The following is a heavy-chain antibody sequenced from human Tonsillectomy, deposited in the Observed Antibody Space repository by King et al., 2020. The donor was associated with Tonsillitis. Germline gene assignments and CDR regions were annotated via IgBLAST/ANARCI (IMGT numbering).Heavy chain of an antibody. CDR1: GFTFSSSG. CDR3: ARDGELGQQLVPPYFDC. CDR2: ISSDGSRK. V-gene: IGHV3-33*05. D-gene: IGHD6-13*01. Sequence: VQLVESGGGVVQPGRSLRLSCAASGFTFSSSGMHWVRQAPGKGLEWVAVISSDGSRKYYADSVKGRFTISRDNYKNTLFVRMNGLPAEDTAVYYCARDGELGQQLVPPYFDCWGQGTLVTVSS. J-gene: IGHJ4*02.